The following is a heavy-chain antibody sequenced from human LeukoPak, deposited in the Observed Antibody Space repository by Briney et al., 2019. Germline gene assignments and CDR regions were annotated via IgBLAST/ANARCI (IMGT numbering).Heavy chain of an antibody. V-gene: IGHV1-69*13. CDR2: IIPIFGTA. CDR3: ARDISSLTTVTTLVAFDI. CDR1: GYTFTSYG. J-gene: IGHJ3*02. Sequence: GASVKVSCKASGYTFTSYGISWVRQAPGQGLEWMGGIIPIFGTANYAQKFQGRVTITADESMSTAYMELSSLRSEDTAVYYCARDISSLTTVTTLVAFDIWGQGTMVTVSS. D-gene: IGHD4-17*01.